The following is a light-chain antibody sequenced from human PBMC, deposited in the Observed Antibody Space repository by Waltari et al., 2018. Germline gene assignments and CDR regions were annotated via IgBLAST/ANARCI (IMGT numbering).Light chain of an antibody. CDR2: WAS. V-gene: IGKV4-1*01. CDR3: QQYYSTPLT. J-gene: IGKJ4*01. CDR1: QSVLSSSNNKNY. Sequence: DIVMTQSPDSLAVSLGARATIDCKSSQSVLSSSNNKNYLAWYQQKPRQPPNLLISWASTRESGVPDRFSGSGSGTDFTLTISSLQAEDVAVYYCQQYYSTPLTFGGGTKVEIK.